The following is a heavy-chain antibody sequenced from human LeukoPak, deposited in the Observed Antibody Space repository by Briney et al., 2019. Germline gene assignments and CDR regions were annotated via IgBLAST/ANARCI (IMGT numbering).Heavy chain of an antibody. V-gene: IGHV4-61*02. Sequence: SETLSLTCTVSGDSITSSSYYWSWIRQPAGKGLEWIGRIYTSGSTNYNPSLKSRVTISVDTSKNQFSLKLSSVTAADTAVYYCVGSRITMVRGVMGLSDYWGQGTLVTVSS. CDR2: IYTSGST. J-gene: IGHJ4*02. D-gene: IGHD3-10*01. CDR1: GDSITSSSYY. CDR3: VGSRITMVRGVMGLSDY.